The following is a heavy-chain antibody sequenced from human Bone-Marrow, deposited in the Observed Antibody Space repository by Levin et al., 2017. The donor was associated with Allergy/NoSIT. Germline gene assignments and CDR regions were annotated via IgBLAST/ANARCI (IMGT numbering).Heavy chain of an antibody. CDR3: ARDRGNDYGDR. D-gene: IGHD4-17*01. CDR2: IYHSGST. V-gene: IGHV4-4*02. Sequence: GSLRLSCAVSGGSISSSNWWSWVRQPPGKGLEWIGEIYHSGSTNYNPSLKSRVTISVDKSKNQFSLKLSSVTAADTAVYYCARDRGNDYGDRWGQGTLVTVSS. J-gene: IGHJ4*02. CDR1: GGSISSSNW.